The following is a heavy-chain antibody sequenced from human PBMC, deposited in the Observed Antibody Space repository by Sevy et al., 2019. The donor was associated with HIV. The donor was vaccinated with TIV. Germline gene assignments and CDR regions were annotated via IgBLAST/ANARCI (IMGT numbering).Heavy chain of an antibody. CDR1: GGSLSNYG. Sequence: ASVKVCCKASGGSLSNYGMNWVRQAPGQGLEWTGGIIPRVGLTNYAQKFQDRVTITADESTNTVYIEVRRLTSEDTGVYYCASVRPCGGDCYYFDSWGQGTLVTVSS. CDR2: IIPRVGLT. D-gene: IGHD2-21*01. V-gene: IGHV1-69*10. CDR3: ASVRPCGGDCYYFDS. J-gene: IGHJ4*02.